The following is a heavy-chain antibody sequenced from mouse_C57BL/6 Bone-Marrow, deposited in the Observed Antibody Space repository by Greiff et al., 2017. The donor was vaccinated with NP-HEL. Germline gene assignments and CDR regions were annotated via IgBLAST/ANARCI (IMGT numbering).Heavy chain of an antibody. CDR3: TNWVLFAY. V-gene: IGHV1-15*01. CDR1: GYTFTDYE. Sequence: VKLMESGAELVRPGASVTLSCKASGYTFTDYEMHWVKQTPVHGLEWIGAIDPETGGTAYNQKFKGKAILTADKSSSTAYMELRSLTSEDSAVYYCTNWVLFAYWGQGTLVTVSA. D-gene: IGHD4-1*01. J-gene: IGHJ3*01. CDR2: IDPETGGT.